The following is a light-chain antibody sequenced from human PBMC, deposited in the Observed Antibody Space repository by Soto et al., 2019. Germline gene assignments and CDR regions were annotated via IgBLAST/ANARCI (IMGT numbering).Light chain of an antibody. CDR3: HQRQYWPPIT. J-gene: IGKJ5*01. CDR2: GAS. V-gene: IGKV3-11*01. CDR1: QSLRSD. Sequence: EIVLTQSPATLSLSPGERATLSCRASQSLRSDLAWYQQKPGQAPRLLIYGASTRATDIPARFSGSGSGTDFTLTISSLEPEDFAVYYCHQRQYWPPITFGQGTRLEIK.